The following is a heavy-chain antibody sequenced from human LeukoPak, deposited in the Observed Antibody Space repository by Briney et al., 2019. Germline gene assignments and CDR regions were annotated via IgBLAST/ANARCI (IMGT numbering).Heavy chain of an antibody. Sequence: GGSLRLSCAASGFTFSGCDVHWVRQASGKGLEWVGRITTKANTYATAYAASLKGRFTISRDDSTNTAYLQKNNLRIEDTAVYYCTTYKSGHYWGQGVLVTVSS. CDR2: ITTKANTYAT. V-gene: IGHV3-73*01. D-gene: IGHD3-3*01. J-gene: IGHJ4*02. CDR1: GFTFSGCD. CDR3: TTYKSGHY.